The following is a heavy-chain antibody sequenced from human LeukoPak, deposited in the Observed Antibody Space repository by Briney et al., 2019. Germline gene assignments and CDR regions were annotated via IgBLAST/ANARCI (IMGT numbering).Heavy chain of an antibody. D-gene: IGHD6-13*01. CDR1: GGSISSYY. CDR3: ARVNIAAAGKTFDP. CDR2: IYTSGST. Sequence: SETLSLTCTVSGGSISSYYWSWIRQPAGKGLECIGRIYTSGSTNYNPSLKSRVTMSVDTSKNQFSLKLSSVTAADTAVYYCARVNIAAAGKTFDPWGQGTLVTVSS. V-gene: IGHV4-4*07. J-gene: IGHJ5*02.